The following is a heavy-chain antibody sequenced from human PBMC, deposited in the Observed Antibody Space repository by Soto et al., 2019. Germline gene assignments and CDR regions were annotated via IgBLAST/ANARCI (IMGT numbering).Heavy chain of an antibody. J-gene: IGHJ4*02. D-gene: IGHD6-13*01. CDR2: INAGDGDT. CDR3: ARDVEGKAAAAMVY. V-gene: IGHV1-3*01. Sequence: QVQLVQSGAEVKKPGASVRISCKASGYTITCCAMHWVRQAPGQRPEWMGWINAGDGDTNYAQNFQGRLTIISDTSASTANMVLSSLSAEDTAVYYCARDVEGKAAAAMVYWGQGTLVTVSS. CDR1: GYTITCCA.